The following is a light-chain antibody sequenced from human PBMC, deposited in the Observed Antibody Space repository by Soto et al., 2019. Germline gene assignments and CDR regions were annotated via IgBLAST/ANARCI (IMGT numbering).Light chain of an antibody. CDR1: QSISSW. CDR3: QQYNSYSGT. CDR2: KAS. V-gene: IGKV1-5*03. Sequence: DIQMTQSPSTLSASVGDRVTITCRASQSISSWLAWYQQKPGKAPKLLIYKASSLESGVPSRFSGSGSGTEFPLTISSLQPDDFAPYYCQQYNSYSGTFGQGTKLEIK. J-gene: IGKJ1*01.